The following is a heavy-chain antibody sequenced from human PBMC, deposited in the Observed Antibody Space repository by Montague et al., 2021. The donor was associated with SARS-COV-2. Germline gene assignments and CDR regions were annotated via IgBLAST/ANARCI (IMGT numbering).Heavy chain of an antibody. CDR2: IFHNGDS. D-gene: IGHD5/OR15-5a*01. CDR3: ERHVSNLRAAVDYFDN. CDR1: GGTISTDNLYWY. Sequence: SETLSLTCLVSGGTISTDNLYWYWAWIRQPPGKGLEWIGSIFHNGDSYYNPPLTTRVTISIDTSRNHLSLSLTSLTAPDSAVYYCERHVSNLRAAVDYFDNGGQGTPVTVSS. J-gene: IGHJ4*02. V-gene: IGHV4-39*01.